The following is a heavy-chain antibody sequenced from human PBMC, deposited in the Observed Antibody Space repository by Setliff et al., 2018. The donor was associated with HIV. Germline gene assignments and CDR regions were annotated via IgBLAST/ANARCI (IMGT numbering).Heavy chain of an antibody. Sequence: PSETLSLTCSVSGGSLISGGYHWSWIRQHPGKGLEWIGRIYTTGGTNYNPALKSRVTMSIDTSKNQISLKLNSVTAADTATYYCARSNPGITAGLLAYWGPGTLVTVS. CDR2: IYTTGGT. V-gene: IGHV4-61*08. J-gene: IGHJ4*02. D-gene: IGHD6-13*01. CDR3: ARSNPGITAGLLAY. CDR1: GGSLISGGYH.